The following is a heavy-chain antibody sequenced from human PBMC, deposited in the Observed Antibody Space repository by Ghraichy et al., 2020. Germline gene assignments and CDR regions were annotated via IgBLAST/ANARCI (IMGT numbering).Heavy chain of an antibody. CDR2: IWYDGSIQ. V-gene: IGHV3-33*01. CDR1: GFTFTSYG. J-gene: IGHJ6*02. Sequence: GESLNISCAASGFTFTSYGMHWVRQAPGKGLEWVALIWYDGSIQYYADFVRGRFTTSRDNSKNTIYLQMNSLRAEDTAVYYCARVKARGGADYYFYGMDVWGQGTTVTVSS. CDR3: ARVKARGGADYYFYGMDV. D-gene: IGHD2-21*01.